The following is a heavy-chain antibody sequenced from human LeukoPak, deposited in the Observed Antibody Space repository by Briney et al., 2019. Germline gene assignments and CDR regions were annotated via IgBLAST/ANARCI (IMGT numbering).Heavy chain of an antibody. Sequence: GESLKISCKGSGYSFTKNWIGWVRQMPGKGLEWMGIIYPPDSDTRYGRSFQGRVTISVDESITTAYLQWSSLKASDTAMYYCARSSSYSPYYFDSWGQGTLVAVSS. CDR3: ARSSSYSPYYFDS. V-gene: IGHV5-51*01. J-gene: IGHJ4*02. CDR1: GYSFTKNW. CDR2: IYPPDSDT. D-gene: IGHD3-22*01.